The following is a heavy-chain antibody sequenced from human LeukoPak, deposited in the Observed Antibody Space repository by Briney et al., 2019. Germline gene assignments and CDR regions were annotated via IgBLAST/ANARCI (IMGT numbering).Heavy chain of an antibody. V-gene: IGHV3-7*01. Sequence: PGGSLRLSCSASGFTFSTYWMSWVRQAPGKGLEWVANMRRDGNEIYYLDSVRGRFTISRDNAKNSLYLQMNSLRAEDTAVYYCARGAAIFGVVIPHFDYWGQGTLVTVSS. CDR2: MRRDGNEI. J-gene: IGHJ4*02. CDR3: ARGAAIFGVVIPHFDY. CDR1: GFTFSTYW. D-gene: IGHD3-3*01.